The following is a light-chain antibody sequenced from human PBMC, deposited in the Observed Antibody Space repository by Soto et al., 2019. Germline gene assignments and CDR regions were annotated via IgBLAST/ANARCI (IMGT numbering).Light chain of an antibody. CDR2: DAS. CDR3: QQRSNWPPIT. Sequence: LVLTHSPATLSLSPWERATLSCRASQSVSSYLAWYQQKPGQAPRLLIYDASNRATGIPARFSGSGSGTDFTLTISSLGPEDFAVYYCQQRSNWPPITFGQGTRLEIK. CDR1: QSVSSY. V-gene: IGKV3-11*01. J-gene: IGKJ5*01.